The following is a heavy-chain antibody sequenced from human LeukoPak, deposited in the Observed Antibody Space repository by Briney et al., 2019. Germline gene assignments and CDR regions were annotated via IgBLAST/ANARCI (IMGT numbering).Heavy chain of an antibody. CDR3: AKDEKYGSGSYYRIWVDAFDI. Sequence: PGGALRLPCAPSGLPFISIAMSWGPRAPGKGLEGVSAISGIGGSTYYADSVKGRFTISRDNSKNTLYLQMNSLRAEDTAVYYCAKDEKYGSGSYYRIWVDAFDIWGQGTMVTVSS. CDR1: GLPFISIA. CDR2: ISGIGGST. D-gene: IGHD3-10*01. V-gene: IGHV3-23*01. J-gene: IGHJ3*02.